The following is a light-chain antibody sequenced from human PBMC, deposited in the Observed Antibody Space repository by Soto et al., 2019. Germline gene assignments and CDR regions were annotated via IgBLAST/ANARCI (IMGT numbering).Light chain of an antibody. Sequence: EIVMTQSPGTLSVSPGERATLSCRASQIISSNLSWYQQKPGQAPRLLIYGASTRATGIPARFSGSGSGADFTLTIRSLEPEDFAVYYCQQRSNWPPITFGQGTRRET. V-gene: IGKV3-15*01. CDR3: QQRSNWPPIT. CDR1: QIISSN. J-gene: IGKJ5*01. CDR2: GAS.